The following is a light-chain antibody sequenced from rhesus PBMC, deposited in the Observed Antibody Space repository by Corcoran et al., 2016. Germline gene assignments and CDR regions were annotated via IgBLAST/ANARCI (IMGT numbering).Light chain of an antibody. V-gene: IGKV3-42*03. CDR2: GAS. CDR3: QQSNNWPLT. CDR1: QSVSSN. J-gene: IGKJ4*01. Sequence: EIVMTQSPATLSLSPGERAALSCWASQSVSSNLAWYQQKPGQAPRLPIYGASSRAAGIPDRFSGSGSGTDFTLTIISLEPEDLAIYYCQQSNNWPLTVGGGTKVEIK.